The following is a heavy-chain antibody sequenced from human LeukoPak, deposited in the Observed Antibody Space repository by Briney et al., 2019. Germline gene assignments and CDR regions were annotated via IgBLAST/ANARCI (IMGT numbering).Heavy chain of an antibody. V-gene: IGHV3-30*18. CDR3: AKAPYRYASGSPNWFDP. CDR2: ISYDGSNK. J-gene: IGHJ5*02. D-gene: IGHD3-10*01. Sequence: GSLRLSCAASGFTFSSYGMHWVRQAPGKGLEWVAVISYDGSNKYYADSVKGRFTISRDNSKNTLYLQMNSLRADDTAVYYCAKAPYRYASGSPNWFDPWGQGTLVTVSS. CDR1: GFTFSSYG.